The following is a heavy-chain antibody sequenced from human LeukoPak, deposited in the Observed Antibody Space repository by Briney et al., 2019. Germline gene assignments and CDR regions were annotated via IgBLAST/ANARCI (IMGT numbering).Heavy chain of an antibody. CDR3: ARADYYETSGPFGY. J-gene: IGHJ4*02. CDR1: GFTFDDYG. CDR2: INWSGGRT. Sequence: GGSLRLSCAASGFTFDDYGMSWVRQALGKGLEWVSGINWSGGRTGYADSLKGRFTISRDNAKNSLYLQMNSLRAEDTAVYYCARADYYETSGPFGYWGQGTLVTVSS. V-gene: IGHV3-20*04. D-gene: IGHD3-22*01.